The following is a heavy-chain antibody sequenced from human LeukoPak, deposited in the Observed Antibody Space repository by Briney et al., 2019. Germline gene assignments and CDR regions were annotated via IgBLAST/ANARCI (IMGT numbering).Heavy chain of an antibody. CDR1: GGSISSGGYS. CDR3: ARVASYGSIDY. Sequence: SETLSLTCAVSGGSISSGGYSWSWIRQPPGKGLEWIGYIYHSGSTYYNPSLKSRVTISVDRSKNQFSLKLSSVTAADTAVYYCARVASYGSIDYWGQGTLVTVSS. J-gene: IGHJ4*02. V-gene: IGHV4-30-2*01. D-gene: IGHD5-18*01. CDR2: IYHSGST.